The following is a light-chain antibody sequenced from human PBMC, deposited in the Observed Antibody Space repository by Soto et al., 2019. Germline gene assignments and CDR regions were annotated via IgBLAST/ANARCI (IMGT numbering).Light chain of an antibody. CDR1: QDIAIY. CDR3: QQYNNWLPIP. V-gene: IGKV1-9*01. CDR2: AAS. J-gene: IGKJ5*01. Sequence: IQLTQSPSSLSASVGDRVTITCRASQDIAIYLAWYQQKPGEAPKLLIYAASTLYGGVPSRFSGSGSGTDFALTITSLQAEDFAVYYCQQYNNWLPIPFGQGTRLEIK.